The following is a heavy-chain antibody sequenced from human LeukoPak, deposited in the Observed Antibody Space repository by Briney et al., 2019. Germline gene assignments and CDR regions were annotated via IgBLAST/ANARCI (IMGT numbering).Heavy chain of an antibody. Sequence: GGSLRLSRAASGFTLGDYAMSWVRQAPGKGLEGVGFIRTEAYDGATDYGASVKGRFTISRDDSKNIAYLQMNSLSTEDTAVYYCTRTFGYYYFYMDVWGKGTTVIVSS. V-gene: IGHV3-49*04. D-gene: IGHD3-16*01. CDR3: TRTFGYYYFYMDV. CDR2: IRTEAYDGAT. J-gene: IGHJ6*03. CDR1: GFTLGDYA.